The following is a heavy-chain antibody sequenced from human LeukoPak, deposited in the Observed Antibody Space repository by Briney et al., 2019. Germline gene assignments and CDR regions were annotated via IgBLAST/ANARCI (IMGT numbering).Heavy chain of an antibody. CDR1: GGSFSGYY. CDR3: ARGLNDYDFWSGYYLDP. J-gene: IGHJ5*02. D-gene: IGHD3-3*01. CDR2: INHSGST. Sequence: SETLSLTCAVYGGSFSGYYWSWIRQPPGKGLEWIGEINHSGSTNYNPSLKSRVTISVDTSKNQFSLKLSSVTAADMAVYYCARGLNDYDFWSGYYLDPWGQGTLVTVSS. V-gene: IGHV4-34*01.